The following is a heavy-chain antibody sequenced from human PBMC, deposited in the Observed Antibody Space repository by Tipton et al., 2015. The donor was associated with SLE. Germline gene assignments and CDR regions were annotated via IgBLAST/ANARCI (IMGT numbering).Heavy chain of an antibody. D-gene: IGHD3-16*01. V-gene: IGHV4-61*02. CDR2: IYTSGST. J-gene: IGHJ4*02. CDR1: GGSISSGSYY. CDR3: ARARTWGRGDYFDY. Sequence: TLSLTCTVSGGSISSGSYYWSWIRQPAGKGLEWIGRIYTSGSTNYNPSLKSRVTISVDTSKNQFSLKLSSVTAADTAVYYCARARTWGRGDYFDYWGQGTLVTVSS.